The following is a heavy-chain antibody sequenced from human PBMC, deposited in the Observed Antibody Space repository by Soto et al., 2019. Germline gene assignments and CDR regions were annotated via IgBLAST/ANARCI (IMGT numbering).Heavy chain of an antibody. D-gene: IGHD2-21*02. CDR3: ASLGVGDWANYYYYGMDV. V-gene: IGHV3-23*01. CDR2: VTANGGST. J-gene: IGHJ6*02. Sequence: GGSLRLSCAATGFTFSVYAMTWVRQAPGKGLEWVSAVTANGGSTYSADSVKGRFTISRDNSKNTLFLQMNSLRAEDTAVYYCASLGVGDWANYYYYGMDVWGQGTTVTVSS. CDR1: GFTFSVYA.